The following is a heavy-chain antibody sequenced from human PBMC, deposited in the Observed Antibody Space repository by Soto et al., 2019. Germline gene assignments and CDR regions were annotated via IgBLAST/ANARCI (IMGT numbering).Heavy chain of an antibody. Sequence: QVQLVESGGGVVQPGRSLRLSCASSGFTFSRYGMHWVRQAPGKGLEWVGVIWFDGSSQFYADSVKGRFTFSRDNSKNTLYLQMNSLGADDTAVYYCAKDRLQQLGPPYAYYYMDVWGKGTTVTVSS. CDR2: IWFDGSSQ. CDR3: AKDRLQQLGPPYAYYYMDV. V-gene: IGHV3-33*06. J-gene: IGHJ6*03. D-gene: IGHD6-13*01. CDR1: GFTFSRYG.